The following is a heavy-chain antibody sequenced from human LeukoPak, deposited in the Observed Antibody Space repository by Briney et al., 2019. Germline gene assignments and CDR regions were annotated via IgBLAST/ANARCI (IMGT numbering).Heavy chain of an antibody. D-gene: IGHD1-14*01. V-gene: IGHV1-2*02. Sequence: SVKVSCKASGYTFTGYYMHWVRQAPGQGLEWMGWINPNSGGTNYAQKFQGTVTMTRDTSISTAYMELSSLRSDDTAVYYCARGVAGVYFYFYMDVWGKGTTVTVSS. J-gene: IGHJ6*03. CDR2: INPNSGGT. CDR1: GYTFTGYY. CDR3: ARGVAGVYFYFYMDV.